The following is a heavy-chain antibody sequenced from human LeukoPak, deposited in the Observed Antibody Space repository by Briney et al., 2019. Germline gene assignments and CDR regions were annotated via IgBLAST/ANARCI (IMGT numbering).Heavy chain of an antibody. J-gene: IGHJ4*02. CDR3: ARDPPAVTSNTYG. CDR2: IYSGGTT. D-gene: IGHD6-13*01. Sequence: GGSLRLSCAASGFTVSNNYMNWVRQAPGKGLEWVSLIYSGGTTYYADSVKGRFTISRDGSKNTLYLQMNSLRVEDTAVYYCARDPPAVTSNTYGWGQGTLVTVSS. CDR1: GFTVSNNY. V-gene: IGHV3-66*01.